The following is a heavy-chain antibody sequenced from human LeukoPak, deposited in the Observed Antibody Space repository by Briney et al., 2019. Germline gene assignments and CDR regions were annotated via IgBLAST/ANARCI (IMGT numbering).Heavy chain of an antibody. Sequence: GGSLRLSCAASGFTFSSHAMHWVRQAPGKGLEWVAVISYDGSNKYYADSVKGRFTISRDNSKNTLYLQMNSLRAEDTAVYYCARGAGDIVVVPAAQGVFLDYWGQGTLVTVSS. J-gene: IGHJ4*02. V-gene: IGHV3-30-3*01. CDR3: ARGAGDIVVVPAAQGVFLDY. D-gene: IGHD2-2*01. CDR1: GFTFSSHA. CDR2: ISYDGSNK.